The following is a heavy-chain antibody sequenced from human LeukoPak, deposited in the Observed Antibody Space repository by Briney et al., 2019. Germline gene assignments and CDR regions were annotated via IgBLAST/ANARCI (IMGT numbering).Heavy chain of an antibody. CDR1: GFTFSSSA. CDR2: ISNNGGYT. CDR3: AKQLGYCSDGSCYFPY. Sequence: GGSLRLSCAASGFTFSSSAMGWVRQAPGKGLEWVSAISNNGGYTYYADSVQGRFTISRDNSKSTLCLQMNSLRAEDTAVYYCAKQLGYCSDGSCYFPYWGQGTLVTISS. J-gene: IGHJ4*02. D-gene: IGHD2-15*01. V-gene: IGHV3-23*01.